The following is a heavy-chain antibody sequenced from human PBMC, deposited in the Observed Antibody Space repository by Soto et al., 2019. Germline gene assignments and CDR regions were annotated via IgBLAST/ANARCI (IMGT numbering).Heavy chain of an antibody. CDR2: ISARGGSS. CDR1: GFSFSSYA. CDR3: VKGSIEYSASVDN. V-gene: IGHV3-23*01. Sequence: EVQLLESGGGLVQPGGSLRLSCAASGFSFSSYAMVWVRQAPGKGLEWVSVISARGGSSYFADSVKGRFTISRDNSKNVLSLEMNSLRAEDTAIYFCVKGSIEYSASVDNWGQGTLVLVSS. J-gene: IGHJ4*02. D-gene: IGHD5-12*01.